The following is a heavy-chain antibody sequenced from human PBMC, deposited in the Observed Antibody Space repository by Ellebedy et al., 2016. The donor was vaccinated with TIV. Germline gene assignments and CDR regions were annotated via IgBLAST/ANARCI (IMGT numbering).Heavy chain of an antibody. Sequence: GESLKISCAASGFTFSNYWIHWVRQAPGKGLVWLSRINRDGSSANYADSVKGRFSISSDNARNSLDLQMTNLRPEETARYYGATVTVAADGTGRGYWGQGTLVTISS. V-gene: IGHV3-74*01. J-gene: IGHJ4*02. CDR1: GFTFSNYW. CDR2: INRDGSSA. D-gene: IGHD6-13*01. CDR3: ATVTVAADGTGRGY.